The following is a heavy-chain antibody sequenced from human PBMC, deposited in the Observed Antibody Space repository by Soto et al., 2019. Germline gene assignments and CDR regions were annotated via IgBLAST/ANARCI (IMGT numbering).Heavy chain of an antibody. CDR2: INDSGKI. CDR3: ARGLILWFGELSRRGGYYYYMDV. J-gene: IGHJ6*03. CDR1: GGSFSGYQ. Sequence: QVQLQQWGAGLLKPSETLSLTCAVYGGSFSGYQWTWIRQTPGKVLEWIGEINDSGKINYNPSLKSRVTILVETDKKQTSLKLSSVTAADTAVYYCARGLILWFGELSRRGGYYYYMDVWGKGTAVTVSS. D-gene: IGHD3-10*01. V-gene: IGHV4-34*01.